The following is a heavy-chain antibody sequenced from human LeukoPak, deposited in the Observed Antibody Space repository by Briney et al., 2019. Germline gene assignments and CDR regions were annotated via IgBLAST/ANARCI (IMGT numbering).Heavy chain of an antibody. V-gene: IGHV4-59*01. D-gene: IGHD4-23*01. Sequence: SETLSLTCTVSGDSISPYYWTWIRQSPGKGLEWIGNIYYTGDTKYNPSVKSRVTMSADTSKSHFSLNLNSVTAADTAIYYCARVRWELLMRSLDVWGLGTMVTVSS. J-gene: IGHJ3*01. CDR2: IYYTGDT. CDR1: GDSISPYY. CDR3: ARVRWELLMRSLDV.